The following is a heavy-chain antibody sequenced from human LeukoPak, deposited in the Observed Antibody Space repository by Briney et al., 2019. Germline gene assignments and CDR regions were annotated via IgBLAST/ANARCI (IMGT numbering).Heavy chain of an antibody. CDR3: ARDRVVVAATGDYYYYGMDV. CDR2: IFYSGST. J-gene: IGHJ6*02. V-gene: IGHV4-39*07. D-gene: IGHD2-15*01. Sequence: SETLSLTCTVSGGSISSSNYYWGWIRQPPGKGLEWIGNIFYSGSTHYNPSLKSRVTISVDTSKNQFSLKLSSVTAADTAVYYCARDRVVVAATGDYYYYGMDVWGQGTTVTVSS. CDR1: GGSISSSNYY.